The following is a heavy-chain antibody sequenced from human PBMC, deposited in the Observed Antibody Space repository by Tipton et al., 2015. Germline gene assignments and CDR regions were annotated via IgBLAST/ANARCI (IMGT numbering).Heavy chain of an antibody. D-gene: IGHD3-22*01. Sequence: GSLRLSCAASGFTFGDYAMSWVRQAPGKGLEWVSGISAGGGFTYYTDSVKGRFSIFRDNFENTLDLQMNSLRVEDTALYYCAKDVYDGFHYFDYWGQGALVTVSS. CDR1: GFTFGDYA. V-gene: IGHV3-23*01. CDR2: ISAGGGFT. J-gene: IGHJ4*02. CDR3: AKDVYDGFHYFDY.